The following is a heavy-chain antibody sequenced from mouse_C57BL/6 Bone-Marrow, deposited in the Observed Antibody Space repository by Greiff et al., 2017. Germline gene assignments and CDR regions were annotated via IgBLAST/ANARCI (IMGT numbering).Heavy chain of an antibody. CDR3: ARHSSPMDY. CDR1: GFTFSDYY. J-gene: IGHJ4*01. V-gene: IGHV5-12*01. CDR2: ISNGGGST. Sequence: DVQLVESGGGLVQPGGSLKLSCAASGFTFSDYYMYWVRQTPEKRLEWVAYISNGGGSTYYPDTVKGRFTISRDNAKNTLYLQMSRLKSEDTAMYYCARHSSPMDYWGQGTSVTVSS.